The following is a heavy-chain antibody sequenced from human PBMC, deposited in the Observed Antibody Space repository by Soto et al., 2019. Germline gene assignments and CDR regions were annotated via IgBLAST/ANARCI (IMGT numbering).Heavy chain of an antibody. V-gene: IGHV4-34*01. D-gene: IGHD3-10*01. CDR3: ARGRSYGSGSPRGYGMDV. J-gene: IGHJ6*02. CDR1: GGSFSGYY. CDR2: INHSGST. Sequence: ETLSLTCAVYGGSFSGYYWSWIRQPPGKGLEWIGEINHSGSTNQNPSLKSRVTISVDTSKNQFSLNLSSVTAADTAVYYCARGRSYGSGSPRGYGMDVWGQGTTVTVSS.